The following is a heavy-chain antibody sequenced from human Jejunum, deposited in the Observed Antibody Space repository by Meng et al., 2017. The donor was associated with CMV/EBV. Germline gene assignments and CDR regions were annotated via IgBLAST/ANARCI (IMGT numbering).Heavy chain of an antibody. CDR1: GFSFSSHS. CDR3: ARLSDS. CDR2: ITGRGGNT. Sequence: SLKISCSAYGFSFSSHSMSWVRQAPGEGMKWVASITGRGGNTYYADSVKGRFTISRDNSKNTLYLQMNSLRADDTAVYYCARLSDSWGQGTLVTVSS. V-gene: IGHV3-23*01. J-gene: IGHJ4*02. D-gene: IGHD2-15*01.